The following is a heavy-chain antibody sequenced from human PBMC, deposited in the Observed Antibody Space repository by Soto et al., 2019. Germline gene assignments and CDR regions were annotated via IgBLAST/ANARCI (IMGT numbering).Heavy chain of an antibody. D-gene: IGHD5-18*01. Sequence: QVQLVQSGAEVKKPGYSVKVSCKASGGTFSSYAISWVRQAPGQGLEWMGGIIPISGTANYAEKFQGRVTITADEPTSTAYMELSSLRSEDTAVYYCASPLFSYLISYYYGMDVWGQGTTVTGSS. V-gene: IGHV1-69*01. CDR3: ASPLFSYLISYYYGMDV. J-gene: IGHJ6*02. CDR2: IIPISGTA. CDR1: GGTFSSYA.